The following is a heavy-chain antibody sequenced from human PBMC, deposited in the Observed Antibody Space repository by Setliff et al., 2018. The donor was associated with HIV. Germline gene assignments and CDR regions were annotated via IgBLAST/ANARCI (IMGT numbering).Heavy chain of an antibody. CDR2: INAGNGHT. J-gene: IGHJ4*02. D-gene: IGHD1-26*01. V-gene: IGHV1-3*01. CDR3: ARVSGLSGELLYFDY. Sequence: ASVKVSCKASGYTFTSYALHWVRQAPGQRLKWMGWINAGNGHTKYSQKFQGRVSITRDTSASTAYMELSSLRSEDTAVYYCARVSGLSGELLYFDYWGLGTLVTVSS. CDR1: GYTFTSYA.